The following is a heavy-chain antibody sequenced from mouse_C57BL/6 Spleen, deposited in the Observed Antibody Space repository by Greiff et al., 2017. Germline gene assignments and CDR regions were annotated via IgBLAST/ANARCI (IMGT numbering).Heavy chain of an antibody. D-gene: IGHD2-3*01. J-gene: IGHJ3*01. Sequence: QVQLQQPGAELVRPGSSVKLSCKASGYTFTSYWMHWVKQRPIQGLEWIGNIDPSDSETHYNQKFKDKATLTVDKSSSTAYMQLSSLTSEDSAVYYCARESGYDGYPWFACWGQGTLVTVSA. CDR2: IDPSDSET. V-gene: IGHV1-52*01. CDR1: GYTFTSYW. CDR3: ARESGYDGYPWFAC.